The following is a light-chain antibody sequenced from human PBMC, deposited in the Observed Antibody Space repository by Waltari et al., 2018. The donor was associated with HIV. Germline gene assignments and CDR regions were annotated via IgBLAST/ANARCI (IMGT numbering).Light chain of an antibody. Sequence: QSALTQPASVSGSPGQSITVSCPGTSRDVGAYDFVFWYQQTPGTAPKLVIYEVSYRPSGISNRFSGSKSGNTASLTISGLQTEDEADYYCSSFTTSNYLLFGGGTKVTVL. CDR2: EVS. CDR3: SSFTTSNYLL. J-gene: IGLJ2*01. V-gene: IGLV2-14*01. CDR1: SRDVGAYDF.